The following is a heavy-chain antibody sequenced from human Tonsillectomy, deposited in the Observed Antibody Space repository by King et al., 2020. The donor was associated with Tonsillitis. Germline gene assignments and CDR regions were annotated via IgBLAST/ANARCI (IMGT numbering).Heavy chain of an antibody. V-gene: IGHV3-74*01. CDR3: ARGWSLEDAFDI. D-gene: IGHD3-3*01. J-gene: IGHJ3*02. CDR1: GFTFSSYW. CDR2: INSDGSST. Sequence: VQLVESGGGLVQPGGSLRLSCAASGFTFSSYWMHWVRQAPGKGLVWVSRINSDGSSTSYADSVKGRFTISRDNARNTLYLQMNSLRAEDTAVYYCARGWSLEDAFDIWGQGTMDTVSS.